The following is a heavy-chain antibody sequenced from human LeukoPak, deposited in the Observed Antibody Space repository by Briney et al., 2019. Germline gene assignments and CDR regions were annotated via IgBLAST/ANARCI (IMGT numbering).Heavy chain of an antibody. D-gene: IGHD3-10*01. V-gene: IGHV1-8*02. CDR2: MNPNSGNT. CDR1: GYTFTGYY. J-gene: IGHJ4*02. CDR3: ARVRNLSGRSPLVLRY. Sequence: GASVKVSCKASGYTFTGYYMHWVRQAPGQGLEWMGWMNPNSGNTGYAQKFQGRVTMTRNTSISTAYMELSSLRSEDTAVYYCARVRNLSGRSPLVLRYWGQGTLVTVSS.